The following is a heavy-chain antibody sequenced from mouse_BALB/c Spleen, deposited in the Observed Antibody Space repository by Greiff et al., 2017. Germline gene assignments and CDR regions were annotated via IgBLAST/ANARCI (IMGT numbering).Heavy chain of an antibody. CDR3: ARQITTVVATDWFAY. Sequence: EVKLVESGGDLVKPGGSLKLSCAASGFIFSSYGMSWVRQTPDKRLEWVATISSGGSYTYYPDSVKGRFTISRDNAKNTLYLQMSSLKSEDTAMYYCARQITTVVATDWFAYWGQGTLVTVAA. J-gene: IGHJ3*01. D-gene: IGHD1-1*01. V-gene: IGHV5-6*01. CDR2: ISSGGSYT. CDR1: GFIFSSYG.